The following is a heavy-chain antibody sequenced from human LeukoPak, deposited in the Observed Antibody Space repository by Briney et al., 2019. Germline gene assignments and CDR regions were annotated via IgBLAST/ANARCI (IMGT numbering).Heavy chain of an antibody. J-gene: IGHJ4*02. Sequence: SQTLSLTCTVSGGSISSGSYYWSWIRQPAGKGLEWIGRIYTSGSTNYNPSLKSRVTISVDTSKNQFSLKLSSVTAADTAVCYCARESIVGATIFDYWGQGTLVTVSS. CDR3: ARESIVGATIFDY. D-gene: IGHD1-26*01. V-gene: IGHV4-61*02. CDR2: IYTSGST. CDR1: GGSISSGSYY.